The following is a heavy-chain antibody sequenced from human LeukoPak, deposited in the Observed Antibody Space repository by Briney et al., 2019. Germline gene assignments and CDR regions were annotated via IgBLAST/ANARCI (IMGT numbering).Heavy chain of an antibody. D-gene: IGHD6-13*01. CDR3: ARSYASSWYWNWFDP. CDR1: GYSISSGYY. J-gene: IGHJ5*02. CDR2: IYNSGST. Sequence: SETLSLTCTVSGYSISSGYYWGWIRQPPGKGLEWIGSIYNSGSTYYNPSLKSRVTISVDTSKNQFSLKLSSVTAADTAVYYCARSYASSWYWNWFDPWGQGTLVTVSS. V-gene: IGHV4-38-2*02.